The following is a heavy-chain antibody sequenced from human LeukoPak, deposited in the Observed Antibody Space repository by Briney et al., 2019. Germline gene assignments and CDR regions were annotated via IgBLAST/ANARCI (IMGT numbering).Heavy chain of an antibody. J-gene: IGHJ6*03. D-gene: IGHD2-2*01. CDR1: GYTFTGYY. CDR3: ARAWRYCSSTSCHYYYYYMDV. Sequence: GASVKVSCKASGYTFTGYYMHWVRQAPGRGLEWMGWINPNSGGTNYAQKFQGRVTMTRDTSISTAYMELSRLRSDDTAVYYCARAWRYCSSTSCHYYYYYMDVWGKGTTVTVSS. V-gene: IGHV1-2*02. CDR2: INPNSGGT.